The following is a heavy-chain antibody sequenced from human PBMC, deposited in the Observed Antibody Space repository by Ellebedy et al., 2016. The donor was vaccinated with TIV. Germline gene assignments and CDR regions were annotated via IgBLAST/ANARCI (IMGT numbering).Heavy chain of an antibody. J-gene: IGHJ6*03. CDR3: ARASEYCSGGICYNHYFHYMDV. CDR2: IFYSGST. D-gene: IGHD2-15*01. CDR1: GGSINSGEYY. V-gene: IGHV4-31*11. Sequence: SETLSLXXAVSGGSINSGEYYWSWLRQPPGKGLEWIGYIFYSGSTYYNPSLKSRLTISVDTSKNQFSLKLTSVTAADTAVYYCARASEYCSGGICYNHYFHYMDVWGKGTTVTVSS.